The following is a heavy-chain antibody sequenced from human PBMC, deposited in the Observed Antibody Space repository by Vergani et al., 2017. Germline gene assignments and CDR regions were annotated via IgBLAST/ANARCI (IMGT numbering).Heavy chain of an antibody. CDR2: ISSSSSYI. CDR1: GFTFSSYS. Sequence: EVQLLESGGGLVQPGGSLRLSCAASGFTFSSYSMNWVRQAPGKGLEWVSSISSSSSYIYYADSVKGRFTISRDNAKNSLYLQMNSLRAEDTAVYYCARARFESVMATMAWGQGTLVTVSS. D-gene: IGHD3-10*01. V-gene: IGHV3-21*01. CDR3: ARARFESVMATMA. J-gene: IGHJ5*02.